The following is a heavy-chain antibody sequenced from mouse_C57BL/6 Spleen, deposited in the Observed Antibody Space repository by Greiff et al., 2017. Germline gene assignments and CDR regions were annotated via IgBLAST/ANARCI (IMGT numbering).Heavy chain of an antibody. CDR2: INPNYGTT. D-gene: IGHD2-5*01. CDR3: ARSGKADYSIPFAY. V-gene: IGHV1-39*01. J-gene: IGHJ3*01. CDR1: GYSFTDYN. Sequence: VQLQQSGPELVKPGASVKISCKASGYSFTDYNMNWVKQSTGKSLEWIGVINPNYGTTSYNQKFKGKATLTVDQSSSTAYMQLNSLTSEDSAVYYCARSGKADYSIPFAYWGQGTLVTVSA.